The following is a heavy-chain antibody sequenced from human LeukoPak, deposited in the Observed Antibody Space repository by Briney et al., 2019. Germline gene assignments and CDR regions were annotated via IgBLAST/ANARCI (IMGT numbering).Heavy chain of an antibody. D-gene: IGHD2-2*01. Sequence: GESLKISCKSSGYSFTFYWISWVRQMPGKGLEWMGRIDRSGSYTNYSPSFQGHVTISADKSISTAYLQWSSLKASDTAMYYCARREAYCSSTSCRPFDYWGQGTLVTVSS. V-gene: IGHV5-10-1*01. CDR1: GYSFTFYW. CDR2: IDRSGSYT. J-gene: IGHJ4*02. CDR3: ARREAYCSSTSCRPFDY.